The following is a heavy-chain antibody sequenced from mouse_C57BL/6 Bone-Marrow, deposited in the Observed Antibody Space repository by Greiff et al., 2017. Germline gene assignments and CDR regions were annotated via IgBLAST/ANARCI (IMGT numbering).Heavy chain of an antibody. CDR3: AKEELRSNYRYPMDY. J-gene: IGHJ4*01. CDR2: IDPSDSYT. CDR1: GYTFTSYW. V-gene: IGHV1-69*01. Sequence: VQLQQPGAELVMPGASVKLSCKASGYTFTSYWMHWVKQRPGQGLEWIGEIDPSDSYTNYNQKFKGKSTLTVDKSSSTAYMQLSSLTSEYSAVYYCAKEELRSNYRYPMDYWGQGTSVTVSS. D-gene: IGHD2-5*01.